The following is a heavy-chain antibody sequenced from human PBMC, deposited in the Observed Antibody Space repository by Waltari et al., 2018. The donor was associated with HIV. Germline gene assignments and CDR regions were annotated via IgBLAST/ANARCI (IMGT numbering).Heavy chain of an antibody. D-gene: IGHD2-2*01. CDR2: INPSGGST. CDR1: GYTFTRYY. J-gene: IGHJ4*02. CDR3: ARDGGVVVPSDY. V-gene: IGHV1-46*01. Sequence: QVQLVQSGAEVKKPGASVQVSCKASGYTFTRYYMHWVRQAPGQGLEWMGIINPSGGSTSYAQKFQGRVTLTRDTSTSTVYMELSSLRSEDTAVYYCARDGGVVVPSDYWGQGTLVTVSS.